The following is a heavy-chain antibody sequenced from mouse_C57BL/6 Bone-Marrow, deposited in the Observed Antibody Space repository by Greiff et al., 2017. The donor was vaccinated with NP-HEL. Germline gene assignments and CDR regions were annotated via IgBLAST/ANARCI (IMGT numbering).Heavy chain of an antibody. CDR1: GFSLTSYG. J-gene: IGHJ4*01. V-gene: IGHV2-6-1*01. D-gene: IGHD1-1*01. CDR2: IWSDGST. Sequence: QVQLKESGPGLVAPSQSLSITCTVSGFSLTSYGVHWVRQPPGKGLEWLVVIWSDGSTTYNSALKSRLSISKDNSKSQVFLKMNSLQTDDTAMYYCARQGDFYGSSYDAMDYWGQGTSVTVSS. CDR3: ARQGDFYGSSYDAMDY.